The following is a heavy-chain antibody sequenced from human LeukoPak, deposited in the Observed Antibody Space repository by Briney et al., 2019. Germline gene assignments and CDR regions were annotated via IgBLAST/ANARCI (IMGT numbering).Heavy chain of an antibody. Sequence: GASVKVSCKASGYTFTGYYMHWVRQAPGQGLEWMGWINPNSGGTNYAQKFQGRVTMTRDTSISTAYMELSRLRSDDTAVYYFARAPVTYGSGSYSDYWGQGTLVTVSS. CDR1: GYTFTGYY. J-gene: IGHJ4*02. V-gene: IGHV1-2*02. CDR2: INPNSGGT. D-gene: IGHD3-10*01. CDR3: ARAPVTYGSGSYSDY.